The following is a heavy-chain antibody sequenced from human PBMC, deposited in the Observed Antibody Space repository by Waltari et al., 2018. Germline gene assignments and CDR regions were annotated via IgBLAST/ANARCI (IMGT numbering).Heavy chain of an antibody. D-gene: IGHD3-22*01. V-gene: IGHV4-31*01. CDR2: IYESGTT. CDR1: GSSISRDYYY. J-gene: IGHJ4*02. Sequence: QMQLQESGPGLVKPSQTLSLTCTVSGSSISRDYYYWNWIRHYPGKGLEWIGYIYESGTTYYNPSLKSQVSISVDTSKNQLSLNLSSVTAADTAVYYCARGLNYYDRSGFYGCDYYDYWGQGTLVTVSS. CDR3: ARGLNYYDRSGFYGCDYYDY.